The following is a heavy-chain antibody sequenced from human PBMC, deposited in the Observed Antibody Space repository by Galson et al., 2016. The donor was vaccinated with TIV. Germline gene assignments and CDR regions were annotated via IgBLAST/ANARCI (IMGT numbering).Heavy chain of an antibody. CDR3: ARSLAQGVIVRGGNHHYAMDV. CDR1: GYSFSTYG. Sequence: QSGAEVKKPGASVKLSCKASGYSFSTYGISWVRQAPGQGLEWMGWISAYNGNTNYAKKFQGGVTMTTDTSTSTAYMEMRSLRSDDTAVYYCARSLAQGVIVRGGNHHYAMDVWGKGTTVTVSS. D-gene: IGHD3-10*01. CDR2: ISAYNGNT. V-gene: IGHV1-18*01. J-gene: IGHJ6*04.